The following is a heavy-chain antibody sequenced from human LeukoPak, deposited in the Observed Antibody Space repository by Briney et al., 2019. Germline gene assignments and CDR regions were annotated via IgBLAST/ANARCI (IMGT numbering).Heavy chain of an antibody. V-gene: IGHV3-23*01. D-gene: IGHD2-2*01. J-gene: IGHJ4*02. CDR1: GFTFSRNA. CDR2: LSGSGGDT. Sequence: GGSLRLSCAASGFTFSRNAMSWVRQAPGKGLEWVSCLSGSGGDTYYADSVKGRFTISRNNAKNTVYLRMNSLRAEDTAVYYCAKGPYGTRYFDYWGQGTLVTVSS. CDR3: AKGPYGTRYFDY.